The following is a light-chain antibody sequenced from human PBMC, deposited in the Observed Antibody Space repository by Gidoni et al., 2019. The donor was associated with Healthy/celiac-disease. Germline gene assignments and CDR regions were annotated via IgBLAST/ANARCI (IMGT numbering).Light chain of an antibody. CDR2: DAS. Sequence: EIVLTQSPATLSLSRGERATLSCRSSQSVSSYLAWYQQKPGQAPRRLIYDASNRATGIPARFSGSGSGTDFTLTISSLEPEDFAVYYCKQRRHWPKTFGQGTKLEIK. CDR1: QSVSSY. V-gene: IGKV3-11*01. J-gene: IGKJ2*01. CDR3: KQRRHWPKT.